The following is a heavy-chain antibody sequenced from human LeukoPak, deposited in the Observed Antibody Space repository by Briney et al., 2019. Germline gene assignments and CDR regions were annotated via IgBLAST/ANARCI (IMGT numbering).Heavy chain of an antibody. Sequence: GGSLRLSCAASGFTFTFSDYYMSWIRQAPGKGLEWVSFISSTGSTKYYADSVRGRFTISRDNAKNSLYLQMNSLRAEDTAVYYCARLRCSSTSCFEEDAFDIWGQGTMVTVSS. V-gene: IGHV3-11*01. D-gene: IGHD2-2*01. CDR2: ISSTGSTK. J-gene: IGHJ3*02. CDR1: GFTFTFSDYY. CDR3: ARLRCSSTSCFEEDAFDI.